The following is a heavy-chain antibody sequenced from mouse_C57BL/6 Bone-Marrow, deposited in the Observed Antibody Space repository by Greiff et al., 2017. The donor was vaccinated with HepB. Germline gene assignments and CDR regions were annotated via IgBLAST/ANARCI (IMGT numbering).Heavy chain of an antibody. D-gene: IGHD4-1*01. Sequence: EVKLMESEGGLVQPGSSMKLSCTASGFTFSDYYMAWVRQVPEKRLEWVATISGGGGNTYYPDSVKGRFTISRDNAKNTLYLQMSSLRSEDTALYYCASTGNYAMDYWGQGTSVTVSS. V-gene: IGHV5-9*01. CDR2: ISGGGGNT. CDR1: GFTFSDYY. J-gene: IGHJ4*01. CDR3: ASTGNYAMDY.